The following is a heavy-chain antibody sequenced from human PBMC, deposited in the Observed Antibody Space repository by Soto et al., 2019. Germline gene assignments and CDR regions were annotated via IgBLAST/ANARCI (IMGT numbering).Heavy chain of an antibody. CDR2: IDPSDSYT. Sequence: GESLKISWKGSGYRFTSYWISWVRQMPGKGLEWMGRIDPSDSYTNYSPSFQGHVTISADKSISTAYLQWSSLKASDTAMYYCARLRTIFGVVNYYYYGMDVWGQGTTVTVSS. D-gene: IGHD3-3*01. V-gene: IGHV5-10-1*01. CDR1: GYRFTSYW. CDR3: ARLRTIFGVVNYYYYGMDV. J-gene: IGHJ6*02.